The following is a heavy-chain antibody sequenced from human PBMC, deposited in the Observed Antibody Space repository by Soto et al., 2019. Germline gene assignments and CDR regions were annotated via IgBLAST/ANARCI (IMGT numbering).Heavy chain of an antibody. Sequence: GGSLRLSCAASGFTFSNAWMSWVRQAPGKGLEWVGRIKSKTDGGTTDYAAPVKGRFTISRDDSKNTLYLQMNSLKTEDTAVYYCTTDLDLYCSGGRCYYFDYWGQGTLVTGSS. CDR3: TTDLDLYCSGGRCYYFDY. CDR1: GFTFSNAW. J-gene: IGHJ4*02. D-gene: IGHD2-15*01. V-gene: IGHV3-15*01. CDR2: IKSKTDGGTT.